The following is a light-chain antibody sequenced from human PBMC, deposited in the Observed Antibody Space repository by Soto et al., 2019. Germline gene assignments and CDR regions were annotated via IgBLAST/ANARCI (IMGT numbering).Light chain of an antibody. CDR3: QVWDISSGHVV. J-gene: IGLJ3*02. CDR1: NIGSKS. V-gene: IGLV3-21*01. Sequence: SYELTQPPSVSVAPGKTASVACGGSNIGSKSVHWYQKKSGQAPVLVTYYDRDRPSGSPERFSGSNSGNTATLTISRVEAGDEADYYCQVWDISSGHVVFGGGTKLTVL. CDR2: YDR.